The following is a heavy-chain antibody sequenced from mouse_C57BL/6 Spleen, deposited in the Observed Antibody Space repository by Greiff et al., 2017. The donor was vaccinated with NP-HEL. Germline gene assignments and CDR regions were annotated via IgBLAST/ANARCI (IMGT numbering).Heavy chain of an antibody. CDR2: IDPSDSYT. D-gene: IGHD1-1*01. Sequence: QVQLQQPGAELVMPGASVKLSCTASGYTFTSYWMPWVKQRPGQGLEWIGEIDPSDSYTNYNQKFKGKSTLTVDKSSSTAYMQLSSLTSEDSAVYYCARSDYYGSSPAWFAYWGQGTLVTVSA. CDR1: GYTFTSYW. V-gene: IGHV1-69*01. J-gene: IGHJ3*01. CDR3: ARSDYYGSSPAWFAY.